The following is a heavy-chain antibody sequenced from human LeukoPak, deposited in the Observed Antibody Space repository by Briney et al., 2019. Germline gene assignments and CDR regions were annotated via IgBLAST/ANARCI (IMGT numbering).Heavy chain of an antibody. CDR1: GYTFTGYY. Sequence: ASVKVSCKASGYTFTGYYMHWVRQAPGQGLEWMGYIYPNSGATKYAQKFQGRVTMTRDTSISTAYMELSGLGSDDTAVYYCGTLLSNGPFDYWGQGSLVTGSS. CDR3: GTLLSNGPFDY. J-gene: IGHJ4*02. V-gene: IGHV1-2*02. CDR2: IYPNSGAT.